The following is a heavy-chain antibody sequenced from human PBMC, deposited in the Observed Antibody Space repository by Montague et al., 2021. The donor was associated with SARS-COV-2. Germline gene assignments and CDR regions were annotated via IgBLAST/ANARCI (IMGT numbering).Heavy chain of an antibody. Sequence: PALVKPTQTLILTCSLSGLSLNTRRVCVSWIRQPPGKALEWLARIDWDEDKYYNIFLKSRLTISKDTSTNQVVLTMTNMDPVDTGTYSGAWSNDDFFYQYGMDVWGQGTTVTVSS. D-gene: IGHD1-1*01. CDR3: AWSNDDFFYQYGMDV. CDR2: IDWDEDK. CDR1: GLSLNTRRVC. J-gene: IGHJ6*02. V-gene: IGHV2-70*11.